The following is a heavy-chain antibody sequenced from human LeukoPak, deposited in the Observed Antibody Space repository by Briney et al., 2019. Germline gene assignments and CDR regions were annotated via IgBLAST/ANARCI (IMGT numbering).Heavy chain of an antibody. CDR2: ISSSSSYI. Sequence: PGGPLRLSCAASGFTFSSYSMNWVRQAPGKGLEWVSSISSSSSYIYYADSVKGRFTISRDNAKNSLYLQMNSLRAEDTAVYYCARDRIVVVPAAYMDDAFDIWGQGTMVTVSS. D-gene: IGHD2-2*01. CDR3: ARDRIVVVPAAYMDDAFDI. CDR1: GFTFSSYS. J-gene: IGHJ3*02. V-gene: IGHV3-21*01.